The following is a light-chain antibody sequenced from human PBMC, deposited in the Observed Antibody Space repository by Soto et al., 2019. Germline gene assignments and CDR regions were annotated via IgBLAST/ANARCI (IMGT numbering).Light chain of an antibody. CDR3: SSYTSSSSYV. CDR1: SSDVGGYNY. J-gene: IGLJ1*01. Sequence: QSVLTQPASVSGSPGQSITISCTGTSSDVGGYNYVSWYQQHPGKAPKLMIHDVSNRPSGFSNRFSGSKSGNTASLTISGLQAEDEADYYCSSYTSSSSYVFGSGTKVTVL. CDR2: DVS. V-gene: IGLV2-14*01.